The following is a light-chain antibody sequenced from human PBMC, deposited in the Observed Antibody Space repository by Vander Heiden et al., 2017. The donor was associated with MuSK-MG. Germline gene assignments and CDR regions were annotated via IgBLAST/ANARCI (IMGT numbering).Light chain of an antibody. CDR3: QQYVSFPKT. V-gene: IGKV1-6*01. J-gene: IGKJ1*01. CDR1: QAIKND. CDR2: STS. Sequence: AIQLSHSPSSLSASVGDRVTITCRASQAIKNDLAWYQQKPGKAPKLLIDSTSRLHTGVPSRFSGSGSGTDFTLSISSLKPEDIATYSCQQYVSFPKTFGQGTTLEIK.